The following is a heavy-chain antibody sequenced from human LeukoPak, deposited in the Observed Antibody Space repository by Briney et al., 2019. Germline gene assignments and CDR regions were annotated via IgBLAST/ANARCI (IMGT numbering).Heavy chain of an antibody. J-gene: IGHJ4*02. D-gene: IGHD2-15*01. V-gene: IGHV4-30-2*01. Sequence: SQTLSLTCAVSGGSISSGGYSWSWIRQPPGKGLEWIGYIYHSGSTYYNPSLKSRVTISVDRSKNQFSLKLSSVTAADTAVYYCAGTRLYCSGGSCSPYYFDYWGQGTLVTVSS. CDR3: AGTRLYCSGGSCSPYYFDY. CDR1: GGSISSGGYS. CDR2: IYHSGST.